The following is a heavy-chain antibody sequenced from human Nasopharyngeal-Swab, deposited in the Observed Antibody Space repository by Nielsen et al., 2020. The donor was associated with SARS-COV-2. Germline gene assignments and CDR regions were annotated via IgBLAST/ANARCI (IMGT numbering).Heavy chain of an antibody. J-gene: IGHJ6*02. Sequence: SVKASCKASGGTFSSYAITWVRQSPGQWLEWVGMISPMLDIGRYAQKFQGRVTITADKSTSTAYMELSSLRSEDAAVYYCASCIVATAYGPSHYYYYAMDVWGQGTTVTVSS. CDR2: ISPMLDIG. CDR3: ASCIVATAYGPSHYYYYAMDV. D-gene: IGHD5-12*01. V-gene: IGHV1-69*04. CDR1: GGTFSSYA.